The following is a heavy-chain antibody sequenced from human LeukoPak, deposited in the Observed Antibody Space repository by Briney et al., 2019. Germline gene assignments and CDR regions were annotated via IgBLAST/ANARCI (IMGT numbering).Heavy chain of an antibody. CDR1: GFTFSSYG. J-gene: IGHJ1*01. CDR3: ARDSVWSQYFQH. V-gene: IGHV3-74*01. CDR2: INSDGSST. D-gene: IGHD3-16*01. Sequence: GGSLRLSCAASGFTFSSYGMHWVRQAPGKGLVWVSRINSDGSSTSYADSVKGRFTISRDNAKNTLYLQMNSLRAEDTAVYYCARDSVWSQYFQHWGQGTLVTVSS.